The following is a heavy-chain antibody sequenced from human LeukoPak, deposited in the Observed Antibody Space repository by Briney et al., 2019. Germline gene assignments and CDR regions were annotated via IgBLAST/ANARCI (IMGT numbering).Heavy chain of an antibody. J-gene: IGHJ5*02. D-gene: IGHD3-10*01. CDR2: INHSGST. CDR1: GGSFSGYY. Sequence: SETLSLTCAVYGGSFSGYYWRWIRQPPGKGLEGIGEINHSGSTNYNPSLKSRVTISVVTSKNQFSLKLSSVTAADTAVYYCARGRLYYYGSGSYFTPWGQGTLVTVSS. CDR3: ARGRLYYYGSGSYFTP. V-gene: IGHV4-34*01.